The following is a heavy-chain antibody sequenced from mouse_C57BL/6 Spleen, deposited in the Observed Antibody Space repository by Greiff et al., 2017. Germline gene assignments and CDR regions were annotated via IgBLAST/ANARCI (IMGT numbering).Heavy chain of an antibody. CDR2: IDPSDSYT. Sequence: QVQLKQPGAELVMPGASVKLSCKASGYTFTSYWMHWVKQRPGQGLEWIGEIDPSDSYTNYNQKFKGKSTLTVDKSSSTAYMQLSSLTSEDSAVYYCARRIYYGSSYGFAYWGQGTLVTVSA. D-gene: IGHD1-1*01. J-gene: IGHJ3*01. V-gene: IGHV1-69*01. CDR3: ARRIYYGSSYGFAY. CDR1: GYTFTSYW.